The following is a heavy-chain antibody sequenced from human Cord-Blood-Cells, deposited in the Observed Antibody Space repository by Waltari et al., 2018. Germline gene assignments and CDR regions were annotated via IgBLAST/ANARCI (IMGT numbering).Heavy chain of an antibody. CDR2: IYYSGST. CDR1: GGSIRSSSYY. Sequence: QLQLQESGPGLVKPSETLSLTCTVSGGSIRSSSYYWGWIRQPPGKGLEWIGSIYYSGSTYYNPSLKSRFTISVDTAKNQCSLKLSSVTAADTSVYYCASEYSSSSNWFDPWGQGTLVTVSS. D-gene: IGHD6-6*01. V-gene: IGHV4-39*01. J-gene: IGHJ5*02. CDR3: ASEYSSSSNWFDP.